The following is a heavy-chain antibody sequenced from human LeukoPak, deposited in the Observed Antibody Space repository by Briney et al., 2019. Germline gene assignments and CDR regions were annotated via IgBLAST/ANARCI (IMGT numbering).Heavy chain of an antibody. CDR3: ARGYCSSTSCYMGKRPAASNHYYYGMDV. Sequence: SETLSLTCTVSGGSISSYYWSWIRQPPGKGLEWIGEINHSGSTNYNPSLKSRVTISVDTSKNQFSLKLSSVTAADTAVYYCARGYCSSTSCYMGKRPAASNHYYYGMDVWGQGTTVTVSS. D-gene: IGHD2-2*02. CDR2: INHSGST. CDR1: GGSISSYY. V-gene: IGHV4-34*01. J-gene: IGHJ6*02.